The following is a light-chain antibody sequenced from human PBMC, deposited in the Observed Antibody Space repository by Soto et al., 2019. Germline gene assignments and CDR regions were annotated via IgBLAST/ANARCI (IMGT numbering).Light chain of an antibody. J-gene: IGLJ1*01. CDR1: SSNIGSNT. V-gene: IGLV1-44*01. CDR3: AAWDDSLNAPYV. Sequence: SVLTQPPSASGTPGQRVTISCSGSSSNIGSNTVNWYQQLPGTAPKLLIYSNNQRPSGVPDRFSGPNSGTSASLPISGLQCEDGADYYCAAWDDSLNAPYVFGTGSKVTVL. CDR2: SNN.